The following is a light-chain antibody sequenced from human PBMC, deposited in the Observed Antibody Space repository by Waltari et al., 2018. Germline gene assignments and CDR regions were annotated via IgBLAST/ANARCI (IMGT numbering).Light chain of an antibody. Sequence: EIVLTQSPGTLSLSPGERATHSCRASQRVRRFLAWYQQKPGQAPRLLIYYASSRATGIPDRFSGSGFGTDFSLTISRLEPEDFAVYYCQKYGSLPATFGQGTKVEIK. CDR3: QKYGSLPAT. CDR1: QRVRRF. CDR2: YAS. J-gene: IGKJ1*01. V-gene: IGKV3-20*01.